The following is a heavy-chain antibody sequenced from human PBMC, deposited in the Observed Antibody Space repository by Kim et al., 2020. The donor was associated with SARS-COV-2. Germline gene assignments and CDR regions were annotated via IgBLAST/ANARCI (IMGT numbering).Heavy chain of an antibody. V-gene: IGHV6-1*01. D-gene: IGHD5-18*01. CDR2: TYYRSKWYN. Sequence: SQTLSLTCAISGDSVSSNSAAWNWIRQSPSRGLEWLGRTYYRSKWYNDYAVSVKSRITINPDTSKNQFSLQLNSVTPEDTAVYYCARDDVDTAMAPYYYGMDVWGQGTTVTVSS. CDR3: ARDDVDTAMAPYYYGMDV. J-gene: IGHJ6*02. CDR1: GDSVSSNSAA.